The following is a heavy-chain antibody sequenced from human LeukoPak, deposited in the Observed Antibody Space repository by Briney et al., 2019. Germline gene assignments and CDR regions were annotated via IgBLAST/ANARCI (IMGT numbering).Heavy chain of an antibody. CDR1: GGSISSGGYY. J-gene: IGHJ4*02. V-gene: IGHV4-61*08. CDR3: AREGGDGYKSSEFDY. Sequence: PSQTLFLTCTVSGGSISSGGYYWSWIRQPPGNGLEWIGYIYYSGSTNYNPSLKSRVTISVDTSKNQFSLKLSSVTAADTAVYYCAREGGDGYKSSEFDYWGQGTLVTVSS. CDR2: IYYSGST. D-gene: IGHD5-24*01.